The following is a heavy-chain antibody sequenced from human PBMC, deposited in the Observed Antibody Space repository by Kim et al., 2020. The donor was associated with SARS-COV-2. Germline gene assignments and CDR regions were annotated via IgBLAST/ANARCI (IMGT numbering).Heavy chain of an antibody. J-gene: IGHJ3*02. CDR2: IYYSGST. CDR1: GGSISSGGYY. CDR3: ARVEGITIFGGAIIGAFDI. Sequence: SETLSLTCTVSGGSISSGGYYWSWIRQHPGKGLEWIGYIYYSGSTYYNPSLKSRVTISVDTSKNQFSLKLSSVTAADTAVYYCARVEGITIFGGAIIGAFDIWGQGTMVTVSS. V-gene: IGHV4-31*03. D-gene: IGHD3-3*01.